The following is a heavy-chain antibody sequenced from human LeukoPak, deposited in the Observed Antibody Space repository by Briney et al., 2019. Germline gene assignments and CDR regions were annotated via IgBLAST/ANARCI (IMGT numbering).Heavy chain of an antibody. J-gene: IGHJ4*02. D-gene: IGHD3-3*01. CDR2: INPSGGST. Sequence: ASVKVSCKASGYTFTSYYMHWVRQAPGQGLEWMGIINPSGGSTSYAQKFQGRVTMTRDTSTSTVYMELSSLRSEDTAVYYCARGPTGVSGYCLFVVYWGQGTLVTVSS. CDR3: ARGPTGVSGYCLFVVY. V-gene: IGHV1-46*01. CDR1: GYTFTSYY.